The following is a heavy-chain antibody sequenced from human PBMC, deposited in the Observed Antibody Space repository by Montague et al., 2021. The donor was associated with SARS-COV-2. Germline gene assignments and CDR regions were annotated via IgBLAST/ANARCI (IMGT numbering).Heavy chain of an antibody. V-gene: IGHV4-34*09. J-gene: IGHJ6*02. D-gene: IGHD3-10*01. CDR1: GGSFSGYY. CDR2: INQSGRT. CDR3: ARDRPRSYYYGSGTYTWGGYGMDV. Sequence: TLSLTCAVDGGSFSGYYWSWIRQPPEKGLEWTGEINQSGRTNNNPSLKSRVIISVDTSKNQFSLKLSSVTAADTTLYYCARDRPRSYYYGSGTYTWGGYGMDVWGQGTTVTVSS.